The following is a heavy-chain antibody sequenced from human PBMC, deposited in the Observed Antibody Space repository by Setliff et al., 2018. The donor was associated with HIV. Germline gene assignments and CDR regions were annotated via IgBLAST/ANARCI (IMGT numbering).Heavy chain of an antibody. CDR1: GYTFTSYT. D-gene: IGHD2-15*01. CDR2: INAGTGNI. V-gene: IGHV1-3*01. J-gene: IGHJ3*02. Sequence: ASVKVSCKSSGYTFTSYTMHWVRQAPGQRLEWMGWINAGTGNIKHSQRFQDRLTMTGDTSATTAYMELSSLRSEDTAVYYCARDAPTRSVREKGLDMWGQGTLVTVSS. CDR3: ARDAPTRSVREKGLDM.